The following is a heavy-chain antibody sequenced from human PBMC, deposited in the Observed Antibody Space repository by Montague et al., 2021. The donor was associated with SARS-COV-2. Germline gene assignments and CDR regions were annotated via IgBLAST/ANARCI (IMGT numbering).Heavy chain of an antibody. J-gene: IGHJ6*02. CDR3: ASIEGSSSWNLYYYYGMDV. CDR2: ISYDGSNK. CDR1: GFTFSRYA. V-gene: IGHV3-30-3*01. Sequence: SLSLSCAASGFTFSRYAMPWVRQAPGKGLEWVAVISYDGSNKYYADSVKGRFTISRDNSKNTLYLQMNSLRAEDTAVYYCASIEGSSSWNLYYYYGMDVWGQGTTVTVSS. D-gene: IGHD6-13*01.